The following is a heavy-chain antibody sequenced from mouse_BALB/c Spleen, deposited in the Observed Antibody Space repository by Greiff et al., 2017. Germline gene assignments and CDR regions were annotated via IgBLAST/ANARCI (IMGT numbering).Heavy chain of an antibody. Sequence: VKLMESGPGLVQPSQSLSITCTVSGFSLTSYGVHWVRQSPGKGLEWLGVIWSGGSTDYNAAFISRLSISKDNSKSQVFFKMNSLQANDTAIYYCASYGNYEYYAMDYWGQGTSVTVSS. J-gene: IGHJ4*01. CDR3: ASYGNYEYYAMDY. D-gene: IGHD2-1*01. V-gene: IGHV2-2*02. CDR1: GFSLTSYG. CDR2: IWSGGST.